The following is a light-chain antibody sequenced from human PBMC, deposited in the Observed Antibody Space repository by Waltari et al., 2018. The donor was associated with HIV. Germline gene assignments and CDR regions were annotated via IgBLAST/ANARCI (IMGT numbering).Light chain of an antibody. J-gene: IGKJ3*01. Sequence: DHQMTQSPSSLSASIGDRVTITCRASQNIYKFLSWYQQKSGKAPNLLIYDASTLQSGVPSRFSGSGSGTEFTLTISSLQAEDFATYYCLQSFTAPLTFGPGTKLDIK. CDR3: LQSFTAPLT. V-gene: IGKV1-39*01. CDR2: DAS. CDR1: QNIYKF.